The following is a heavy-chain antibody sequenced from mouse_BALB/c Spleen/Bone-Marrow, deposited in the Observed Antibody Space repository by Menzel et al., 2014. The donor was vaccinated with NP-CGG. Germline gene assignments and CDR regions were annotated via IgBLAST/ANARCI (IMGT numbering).Heavy chain of an antibody. CDR2: IYPYNGGT. J-gene: IGHJ3*01. D-gene: IGHD2-1*01. CDR1: GYTFTDHN. Sequence: DVKLQESGPELVKPGASVKISCKASGYTFTDHNMHWVKQSHGKSLEWIGYIYPYNGGTAYNQKFKSKATLTVDNSSSTAYTELRSLTSEDSAVYYCSSPYGNYGAWFAYWGQGTLVTVSA. CDR3: SSPYGNYGAWFAY. V-gene: IGHV1S29*02.